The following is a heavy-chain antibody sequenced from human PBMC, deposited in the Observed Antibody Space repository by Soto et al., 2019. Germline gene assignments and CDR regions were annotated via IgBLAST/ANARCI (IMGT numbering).Heavy chain of an antibody. V-gene: IGHV3-30-3*01. D-gene: IGHD6-6*01. CDR1: GFTFSSYA. CDR3: ARQARYGMDV. Sequence: HPGGSLRLSCAASGFTFSSYAMHWVRQAPGKGLEWVAVISYDGSNKYYADSVKGRFTISRDNSKNTLYLQMNSLRAEDTAVYYCARQARYGMDVWGQGTTVTVSS. CDR2: ISYDGSNK. J-gene: IGHJ6*02.